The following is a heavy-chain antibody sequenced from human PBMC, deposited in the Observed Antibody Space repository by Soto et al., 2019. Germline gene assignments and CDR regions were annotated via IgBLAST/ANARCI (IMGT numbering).Heavy chain of an antibody. CDR2: VYWNDDK. D-gene: IGHD1-1*01. Sequence: SGPTLVNPTQTLTLTCTLSGISLSTIGVGLGWIRQTPGKALEWLALVYWNDDKHYSPSLKSRLTITKDTSKNQAILTMTNMDPVDTATYYCARGLATLPVFALDIWGQGTVVTVS. J-gene: IGHJ3*02. CDR3: ARGLATLPVFALDI. CDR1: GISLSTIGVG. V-gene: IGHV2-5*01.